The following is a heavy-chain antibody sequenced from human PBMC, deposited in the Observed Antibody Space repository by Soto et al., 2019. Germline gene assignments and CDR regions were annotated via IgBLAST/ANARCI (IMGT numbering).Heavy chain of an antibody. CDR1: GGTFSSYA. Sequence: GASVKVSCKASGGTFSSYAISWVRQAPGQGLEWMGGIIPIFGTANYAQKFQGRVTITADKSTSTAYMELSSLRSEDTAVYYCASAMTQARYDSLGNYYYGMDVWGQGTTVTVSS. D-gene: IGHD2-2*01. CDR3: ASAMTQARYDSLGNYYYGMDV. V-gene: IGHV1-69*06. J-gene: IGHJ6*02. CDR2: IIPIFGTA.